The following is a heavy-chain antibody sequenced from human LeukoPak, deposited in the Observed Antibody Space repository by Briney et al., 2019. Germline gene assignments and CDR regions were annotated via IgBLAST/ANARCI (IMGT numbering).Heavy chain of an antibody. D-gene: IGHD3-22*01. CDR3: ARESPYYYDSSGYYV. CDR2: ISGSGGST. V-gene: IGHV3-23*01. Sequence: GGSLRLSCAASGFTFSSYAMSWVRQAPGKGLEWVSAISGSGGSTYYADSVKGRFTISRDNAKNSLYLQMNSLRAEDTAVYYCARESPYYYDSSGYYVWGKGTTVTISS. CDR1: GFTFSSYA. J-gene: IGHJ6*04.